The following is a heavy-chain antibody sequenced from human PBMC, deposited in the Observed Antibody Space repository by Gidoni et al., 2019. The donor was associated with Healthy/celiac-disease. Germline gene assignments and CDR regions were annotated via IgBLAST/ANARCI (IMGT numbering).Heavy chain of an antibody. CDR2: IYYSGST. Sequence: QLQLQESGPGLVKPSETLSLTCTVSGGSIRSSSYYWGWIRQPPGKGLEWIGSIYYSGSTYYNPSLKSRVTISVDTSKNQFSLKLSSVTAADTAVYYCARVFPHYYGSGNVDYWGQGTLVTVSS. CDR1: GGSIRSSSYY. J-gene: IGHJ4*02. CDR3: ARVFPHYYGSGNVDY. V-gene: IGHV4-39*07. D-gene: IGHD3-10*01.